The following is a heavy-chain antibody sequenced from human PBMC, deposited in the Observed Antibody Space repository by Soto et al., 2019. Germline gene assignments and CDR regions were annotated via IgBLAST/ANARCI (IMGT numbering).Heavy chain of an antibody. Sequence: LRLSCVASGFSFGDYAMSWVRQAPGKGLEWVSGISGTGSRTSYADSVRGRFTISRDNVNNTLSLQMDSLRAEDTAVYYCARGGRYTYGYGDYSYGMDVWGQGTTVTV. D-gene: IGHD5-18*01. CDR2: ISGTGSRT. CDR1: GFSFGDYA. J-gene: IGHJ6*02. V-gene: IGHV3-23*01. CDR3: ARGGRYTYGYGDYSYGMDV.